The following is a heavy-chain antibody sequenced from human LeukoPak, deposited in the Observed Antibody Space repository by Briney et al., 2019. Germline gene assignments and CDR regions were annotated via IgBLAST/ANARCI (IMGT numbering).Heavy chain of an antibody. J-gene: IGHJ4*02. CDR2: IYPGDSDT. D-gene: IGHD1-26*01. CDR1: GYSFTSYW. V-gene: IGHV5-51*01. CDR3: ARPSNSGSYCTYYFDY. Sequence: GESLKISCKGSGYSFTSYWIGWVRQMPGKGLEWMVIIYPGDSDTRYSPSFQGQVTISADKSISTAYLQWSSLKASDTAMYYCARPSNSGSYCTYYFDYWGQGTLVTVSS.